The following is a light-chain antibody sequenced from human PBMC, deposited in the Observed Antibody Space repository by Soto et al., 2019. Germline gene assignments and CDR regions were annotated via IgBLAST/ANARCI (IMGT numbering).Light chain of an antibody. Sequence: QSVLTQPASVSGSPGQSITISCTGTRSDVGGYNYVSWYQQHPCKAPKLMIYDVSNRPSGVSNRFSGSKSGNTASLTISGLQAEDEADYYCSSYTSSSTLYVFGTGTKVTV. CDR1: RSDVGGYNY. CDR2: DVS. J-gene: IGLJ1*01. CDR3: SSYTSSSTLYV. V-gene: IGLV2-14*01.